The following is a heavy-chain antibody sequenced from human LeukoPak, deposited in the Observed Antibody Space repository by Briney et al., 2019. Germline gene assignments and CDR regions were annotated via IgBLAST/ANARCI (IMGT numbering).Heavy chain of an antibody. CDR1: GFTFSNHW. D-gene: IGHD3-16*01. CDR2: IEQDGSEK. Sequence: PGGSLRLSCAASGFTFSNHWMSWVRQAPGKGLEWVANIEQDGSEKNYVDSVKGRFTISRDSAKSSLYLQMNSLRAEDTAVYFCARGGLRYFALWGQGTLVTVSS. V-gene: IGHV3-7*04. J-gene: IGHJ5*02. CDR3: ARGGLRYFAL.